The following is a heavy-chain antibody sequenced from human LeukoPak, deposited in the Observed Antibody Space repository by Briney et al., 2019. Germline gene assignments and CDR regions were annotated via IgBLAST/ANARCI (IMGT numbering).Heavy chain of an antibody. CDR1: GFTFSSYS. CDR3: ARVFGQQLAFDP. Sequence: GGSLRLSCAASGFTFSSYSMNWVRQAPGKGLEWVSSTSSSSSYIYYADSVKGRFTISRDNAKNSLYLQMNSLRAEDTAVYYCARVFGQQLAFDPWGQGTLVTVSS. V-gene: IGHV3-21*01. D-gene: IGHD6-13*01. CDR2: TSSSSSYI. J-gene: IGHJ5*02.